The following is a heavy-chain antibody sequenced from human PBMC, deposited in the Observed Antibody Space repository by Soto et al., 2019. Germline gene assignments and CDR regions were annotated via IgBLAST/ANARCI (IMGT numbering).Heavy chain of an antibody. J-gene: IGHJ6*02. Sequence: SETLSLTCTVSGGSISSSSYYWGWIRQPPGKGLEWIGSIYYSGSTYYNPSLKSRVTISVDTSKNQFSLKLSSVTAADTAVYYCARRVRGDPRYCSSTSCYARSDGMDVWGQGTTVTVSS. CDR2: IYYSGST. CDR1: GGSISSSSYY. CDR3: ARRVRGDPRYCSSTSCYARSDGMDV. V-gene: IGHV4-39*01. D-gene: IGHD2-2*01.